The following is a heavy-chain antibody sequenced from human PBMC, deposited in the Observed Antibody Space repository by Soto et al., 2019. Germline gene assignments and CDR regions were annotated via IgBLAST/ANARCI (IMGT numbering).Heavy chain of an antibody. CDR2: IVPIFGTA. Sequence: QVQLVQSGAEVKKPGSSVKVSCKASGGTFSSYAISWVRQAPGQGLEWMGGIVPIFGTANYAQKFQGRVTITADESTSTAYMELSSLRSEDTAVYYCARGYCSSTSCYADFDYWGQGTLVTVSS. D-gene: IGHD2-2*01. V-gene: IGHV1-69*01. J-gene: IGHJ4*02. CDR1: GGTFSSYA. CDR3: ARGYCSSTSCYADFDY.